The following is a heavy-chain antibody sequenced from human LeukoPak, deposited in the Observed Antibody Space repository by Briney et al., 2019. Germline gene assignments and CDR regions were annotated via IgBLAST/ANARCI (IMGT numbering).Heavy chain of an antibody. CDR2: ISYDGGHN. V-gene: IGHV3-30*04. J-gene: IGHJ4*02. CDR3: TRGGSDSWSGLVWDYFDY. D-gene: IGHD3-3*01. Sequence: GGSLRLSCAASGFTFSTYAVHWVRQAPGKGLEWVAVISYDGGHNFYVDSVRGRFTISRDSSKKTLFLHMTSLRPEDTAVYYCTRGGSDSWSGLVWDYFDYWGQGTLVTVSS. CDR1: GFTFSTYA.